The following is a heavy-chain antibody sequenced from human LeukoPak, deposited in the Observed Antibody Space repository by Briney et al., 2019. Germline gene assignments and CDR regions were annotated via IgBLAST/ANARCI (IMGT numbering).Heavy chain of an antibody. J-gene: IGHJ4*02. CDR2: IRYDGSNK. Sequence: HPGGSLRLSCAASGFTFSSYGMHWVRQAPGKGLEWVAFIRYDGSNKYYADSVKGRFTISRDNSKNTLYLQMNSLRAEDTAVYYCARESGGYGGNRPFDYWGQGTLVTVSS. D-gene: IGHD4-23*01. V-gene: IGHV3-30*02. CDR3: ARESGGYGGNRPFDY. CDR1: GFTFSSYG.